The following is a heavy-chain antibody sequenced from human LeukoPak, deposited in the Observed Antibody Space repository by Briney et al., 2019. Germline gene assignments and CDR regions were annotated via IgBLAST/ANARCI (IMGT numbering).Heavy chain of an antibody. CDR1: GYTLTELS. CDR2: VDPEDGET. CDR3: AKKLGVGANNPWVPFYY. Sequence: ASVKVSCKISGYTLTELSMHWVRQAPGKGLEWMGGVDPEDGETIYTQKFQGRVTMTEDTSTDTAYMELSSLRSEDTAVYYCAKKLGVGANNPWVPFYYCGQGTPVTGSS. V-gene: IGHV1-24*01. J-gene: IGHJ4*02. D-gene: IGHD1-26*01.